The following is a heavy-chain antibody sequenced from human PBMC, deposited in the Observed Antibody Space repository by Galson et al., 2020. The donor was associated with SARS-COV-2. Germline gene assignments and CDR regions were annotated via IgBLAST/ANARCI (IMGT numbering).Heavy chain of an antibody. CDR3: ARYDYGDYETPGGDYYYGMDV. J-gene: IGHJ6*02. V-gene: IGHV1-69*13. CDR1: GGTFSSYA. D-gene: IGHD4-17*01. CDR2: IIPIFGTA. Sequence: SVKVSCKASGGTFSSYAISWVRQAPGQGLEWMGGIIPIFGTANYAQKFQGRVTITADESTSTAYMELSSLGSADTAVYYCARYDYGDYETPGGDYYYGMDVWGQGTTVTVSS.